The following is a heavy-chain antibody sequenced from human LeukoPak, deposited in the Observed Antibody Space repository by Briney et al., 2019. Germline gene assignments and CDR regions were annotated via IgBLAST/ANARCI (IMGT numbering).Heavy chain of an antibody. Sequence: ASVKVSCKASGYTFTSYGISWVRQAPGQGLEWMGWISAYNGNTNYAQKLQGRVTMTTDTSTSTAYMELRSLRSDDTAVYYCARNRSEPLGNGGSFDYWGQGTLVTVSS. CDR1: GYTFTSYG. D-gene: IGHD3-16*01. J-gene: IGHJ4*02. CDR3: ARNRSEPLGNGGSFDY. CDR2: ISAYNGNT. V-gene: IGHV1-18*01.